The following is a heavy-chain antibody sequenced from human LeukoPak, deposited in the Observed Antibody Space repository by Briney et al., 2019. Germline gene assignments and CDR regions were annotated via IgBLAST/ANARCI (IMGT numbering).Heavy chain of an antibody. CDR3: ARDISSWSDY. CDR1: GFTFDDYA. D-gene: IGHD6-13*01. J-gene: IGHJ4*02. Sequence: PGGSLRLSCAASGFTFDDYAMHWVRQAPGKGLEWVSSISSSSSYIYYADSVKGRFTISRDNAKNSLYLQMNSLRAEDTAVYYCARDISSWSDYWGQGTLVTVSS. V-gene: IGHV3-21*01. CDR2: ISSSSSYI.